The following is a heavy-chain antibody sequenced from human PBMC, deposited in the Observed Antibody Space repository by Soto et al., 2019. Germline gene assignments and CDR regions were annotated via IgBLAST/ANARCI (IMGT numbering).Heavy chain of an antibody. Sequence: QVQLVQSGAEVKKPGSSVKVSCKASGGTFSSYAISWVRQAPGQGLEWMGGIIPIFGTANYAQKFQGRVTITADESTSTAYMELSSLRSEETAVYYCARSIVVVPTYYYYYGMDVWGQGTTVTVSS. CDR2: IIPIFGTA. D-gene: IGHD2-2*01. V-gene: IGHV1-69*01. J-gene: IGHJ6*02. CDR3: ARSIVVVPTYYYYYGMDV. CDR1: GGTFSSYA.